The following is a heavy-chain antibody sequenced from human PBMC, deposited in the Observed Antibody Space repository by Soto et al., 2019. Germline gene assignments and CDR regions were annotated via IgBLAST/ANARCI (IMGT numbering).Heavy chain of an antibody. CDR3: ARRDIVATIKNYYMDV. CDR1: GYTFTSYG. V-gene: IGHV1-18*01. J-gene: IGHJ6*03. CDR2: ISAYNGNT. Sequence: ASVKVSCKASGYTFTSYGISWVRQAPGQRLEWMGWISAYNGNTNYAQKLQGRVTMTTDTSTSTAYMELRSLRSDDTAVYYCARRDIVATIKNYYMDVWGKGTKVTVSS. D-gene: IGHD5-12*01.